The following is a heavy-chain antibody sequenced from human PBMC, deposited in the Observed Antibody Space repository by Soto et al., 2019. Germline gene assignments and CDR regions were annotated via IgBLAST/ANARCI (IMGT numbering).Heavy chain of an antibody. CDR1: GFTFSSYS. Sequence: GGSLRLSCAASGFTFSSYSMNWVRQAPGNGLEWVSSISSSSSYIYYADSVKGRFTISRDNAKNSLYLQMNSLRAEDTAVYYCARDPLIVAAIAAGFDIWGQGTMVTVSS. CDR2: ISSSSSYI. V-gene: IGHV3-21*01. CDR3: ARDPLIVAAIAAGFDI. J-gene: IGHJ3*02. D-gene: IGHD6-25*01.